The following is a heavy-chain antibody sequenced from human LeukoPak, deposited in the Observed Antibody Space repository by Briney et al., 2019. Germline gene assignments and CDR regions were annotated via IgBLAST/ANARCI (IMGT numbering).Heavy chain of an antibody. CDR3: ARVPDSSGYYLDDY. CDR2: INPNSGGT. Sequence: GASVKVSCKASGYTFTGYYMHWVRQAPGQGLEWMGWINPNSGGTNYAQKFQGRVTMTRDTSISTAYMELSRLRSDDTAVYYCARVPDSSGYYLDDYWGQGTLVTVSS. V-gene: IGHV1-2*02. CDR1: GYTFTGYY. J-gene: IGHJ4*02. D-gene: IGHD3-22*01.